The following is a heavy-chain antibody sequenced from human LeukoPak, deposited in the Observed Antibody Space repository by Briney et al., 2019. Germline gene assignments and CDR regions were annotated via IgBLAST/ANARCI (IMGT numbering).Heavy chain of an antibody. J-gene: IGHJ4*02. Sequence: GGSLRLSCAASGFTLSRYGLFWVRQAPGKGLEWVAVISYDGSNKYYAGSVRGRFTISRDNSQNTLYLQVNSVKAEDTAIYYCAKLKGMRFAPFDYWGQGTLVTVSS. D-gene: IGHD3-10*01. CDR3: AKLKGMRFAPFDY. CDR1: GFTLSRYG. V-gene: IGHV3-30*18. CDR2: ISYDGSNK.